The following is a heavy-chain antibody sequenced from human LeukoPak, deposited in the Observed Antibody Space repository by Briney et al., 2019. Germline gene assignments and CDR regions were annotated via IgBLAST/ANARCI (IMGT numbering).Heavy chain of an antibody. CDR1: GYTLTELS. V-gene: IGHV1-24*01. J-gene: IGHJ6*04. CDR2: FDPEDGET. Sequence: ASVKVSCKVSGYTLTELSMHWVRQAPGKGLEWMGGFDPEDGETIYAQKFQGRVTITRNTSISTAYMELSSLRSEDTAVYYCARGKGLDIWGKGTTVTVSS. CDR3: ARGKGLDI.